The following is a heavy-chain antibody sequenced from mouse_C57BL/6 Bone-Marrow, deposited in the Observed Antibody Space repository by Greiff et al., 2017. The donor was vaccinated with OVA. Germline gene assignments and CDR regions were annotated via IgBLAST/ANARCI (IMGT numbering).Heavy chain of an antibody. V-gene: IGHV1-50*01. CDR3: ATDDYDGAMDG. J-gene: IGHJ4*01. Sequence: VQLQQPGAELVKPGASVKLSCKASGYTFTSYWMQWVKQRPGQGLEWIGEIYPSDSYTNYNQKFKGTAPLTVDTSSSPAYMSLSSLTYEDSAVSYVATDDYDGAMDGWGPGSSGTGS. D-gene: IGHD2-4*01. CDR1: GYTFTSYW. CDR2: IYPSDSYT.